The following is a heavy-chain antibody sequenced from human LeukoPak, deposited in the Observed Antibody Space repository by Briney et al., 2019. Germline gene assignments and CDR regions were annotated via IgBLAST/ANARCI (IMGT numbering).Heavy chain of an antibody. Sequence: GGSLRLSCAASGFTFSSYGMHWVRQAPGKGLEWVAVISYDGSNKYYAGSVKGRFTISRDNAKNSLFLQMNSLRAEDTAVYYCARDWQWQQLDGDAFDIWGQGTMVTVSS. CDR2: ISYDGSNK. CDR1: GFTFSSYG. V-gene: IGHV3-30*03. CDR3: ARDWQWQQLDGDAFDI. D-gene: IGHD6-13*01. J-gene: IGHJ3*02.